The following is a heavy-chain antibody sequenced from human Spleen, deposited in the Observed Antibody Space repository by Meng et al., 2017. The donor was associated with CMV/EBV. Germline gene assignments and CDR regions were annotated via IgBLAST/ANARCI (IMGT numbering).Heavy chain of an antibody. V-gene: IGHV1-2*02. J-gene: IGHJ6*02. D-gene: IGHD6-13*01. CDR3: ARVRIAAGGMDV. CDR2: IHPHRGDT. CDR1: GYTFTAHY. Sequence: ASVKVSCKASGYTFTAHYFHWVRQAPGQGLEWMGWIHPHRGDTNYAQQFQGRVTLTRDTSINTGYMELTRLTSDDTAVYYCARVRIAAGGMDVWGQGTTVTVSS.